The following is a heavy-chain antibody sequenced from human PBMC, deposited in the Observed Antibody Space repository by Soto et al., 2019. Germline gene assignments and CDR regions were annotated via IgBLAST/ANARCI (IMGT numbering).Heavy chain of an antibody. D-gene: IGHD3-3*01. Sequence: PSETLALTCAVYGGSFSGYYWSWIRQPPGKGLEWIGEINHSGSTNYNPSLKSRVTISVDTSKNQFSLKLSSVTAADTAVYYCARGWVTIFGVVIIRKGMDVWVQVTTVT. CDR3: ARGWVTIFGVVIIRKGMDV. CDR1: GGSFSGYY. CDR2: INHSGST. J-gene: IGHJ6*02. V-gene: IGHV4-34*01.